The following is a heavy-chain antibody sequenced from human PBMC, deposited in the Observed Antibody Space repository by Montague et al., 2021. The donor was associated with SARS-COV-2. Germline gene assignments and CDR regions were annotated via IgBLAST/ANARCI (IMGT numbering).Heavy chain of an antibody. CDR1: GFSPSTSGMC. CDR2: IDWGDDK. Sequence: PALVKPTQTLTLTCTFSGFSPSTSGMCVSWIRQPPGKALEWLTLIDWGDDKYYSTSLKTRLTISKDTSKNQVVLTKTNMDPVDTATYYCARSYGTTVVTRAFDYWGQGTLVTVSS. D-gene: IGHD4-23*01. J-gene: IGHJ4*02. V-gene: IGHV2-70*01. CDR3: ARSYGTTVVTRAFDY.